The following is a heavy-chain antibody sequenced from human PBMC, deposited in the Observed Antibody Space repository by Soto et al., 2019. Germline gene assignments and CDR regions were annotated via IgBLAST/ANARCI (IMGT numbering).Heavy chain of an antibody. V-gene: IGHV3-13*01. CDR3: AIVRVAAAGARREYYFDY. Sequence: GGSLRLSCAASGFTFSSYDMHWVRQATGKGLEWVSAIGTAGDTYYPGSVKGRFTISRENAKNSLYLQMNSLRAEDTAVYYCAIVRVAAAGARREYYFDYWGQGTLVTVSS. CDR1: GFTFSSYD. CDR2: IGTAGDT. J-gene: IGHJ4*02. D-gene: IGHD6-13*01.